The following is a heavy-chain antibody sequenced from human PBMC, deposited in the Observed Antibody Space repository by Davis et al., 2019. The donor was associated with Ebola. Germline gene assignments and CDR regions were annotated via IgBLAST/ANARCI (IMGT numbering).Heavy chain of an antibody. Sequence: ASVKVSCKASGYTFTSYGISWVRQAPGQGLEWIGWISAYNGNTNYAQKLQGRVTMTTDTSTSTAYMELKSLRSDDTAVYYCARVRKYYYDSSGYYPGPWFDPWGQGTLVTVSS. J-gene: IGHJ5*02. CDR2: ISAYNGNT. D-gene: IGHD3-22*01. V-gene: IGHV1-18*01. CDR3: ARVRKYYYDSSGYYPGPWFDP. CDR1: GYTFTSYG.